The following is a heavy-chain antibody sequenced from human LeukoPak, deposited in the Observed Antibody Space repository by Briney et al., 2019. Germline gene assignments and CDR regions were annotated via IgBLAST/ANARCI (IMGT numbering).Heavy chain of an antibody. J-gene: IGHJ4*02. CDR1: GYTFTSYG. V-gene: IGHV1-18*01. Sequence: ASVKVSCKASGYTFTSYGISWVRQAPGQGLEWMGWISAYNGNTNYAQKLQGRVTMTTDTSTSTAYMELRSLRSDDTAVYYCARDGGFLEWLLSREGFDYWGQGTLVTVSS. D-gene: IGHD3-3*01. CDR3: ARDGGFLEWLLSREGFDY. CDR2: ISAYNGNT.